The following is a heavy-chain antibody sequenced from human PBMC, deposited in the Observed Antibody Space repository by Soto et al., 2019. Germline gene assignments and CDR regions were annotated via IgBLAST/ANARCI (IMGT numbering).Heavy chain of an antibody. Sequence: GDSVKGCWKASGGAFSSYAISLVRQAPGQGLEWMGGMIPIFGTANYAQKFQGRVTITADGSTSTAYMELSSLRSEDTAVYYRARTSVGQLVPPIDYWGQGTMVTVSS. J-gene: IGHJ4*02. CDR3: ARTSVGQLVPPIDY. CDR2: MIPIFGTA. CDR1: GGAFSSYA. D-gene: IGHD6-6*01. V-gene: IGHV1-69*13.